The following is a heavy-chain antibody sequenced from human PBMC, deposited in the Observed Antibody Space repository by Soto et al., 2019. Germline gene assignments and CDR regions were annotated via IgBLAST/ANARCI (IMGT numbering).Heavy chain of an antibody. D-gene: IGHD2-21*02. J-gene: IGHJ4*02. CDR1: GCKFTNYW. CDR2: LYPGDSDT. CDR3: AGASCSGDCHLTDY. Sequence: LKSSGKGCGCKFTNYWIGWVRQMPGKGLEWMGILYPGDSDTRYSPSSQGQVTISADKSISTAYLQWSSLKASDTAMYYCAGASCSGDCHLTDYWGQGTLVTVSS. V-gene: IGHV5-51*01.